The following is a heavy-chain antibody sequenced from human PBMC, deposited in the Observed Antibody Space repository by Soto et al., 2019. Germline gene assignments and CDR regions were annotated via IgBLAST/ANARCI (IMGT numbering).Heavy chain of an antibody. D-gene: IGHD3-10*01. Sequence: EVQLLESGGGLVQPGGSLRLSCAASGFTFSSYAMSWVRQAPGKGLEWVSAISGSGGSTYYADSVKGRFTISRDNSKNTLYLQMNSLRAEDTAVYYCAKVAVVRGVIITGGNYFDYWGQGTLVTVSS. CDR3: AKVAVVRGVIITGGNYFDY. V-gene: IGHV3-23*01. CDR2: ISGSGGST. J-gene: IGHJ4*02. CDR1: GFTFSSYA.